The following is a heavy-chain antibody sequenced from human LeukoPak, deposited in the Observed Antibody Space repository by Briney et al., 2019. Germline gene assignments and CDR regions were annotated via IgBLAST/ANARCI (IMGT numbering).Heavy chain of an antibody. CDR1: GGSVSSGSYY. CDR3: ARLALYSDAFDI. J-gene: IGHJ3*02. Sequence: SETLSLTCTVSGGSVSSGSYYWSWIRQPPGKGLEWIGEINHSGSTNYNPSLKSRVTISVDTSKNQFSLKLSSVTAADTAVYYCARLALYSDAFDIWGQGTMVTVSS. D-gene: IGHD2-21*01. CDR2: INHSGST. V-gene: IGHV4-61*01.